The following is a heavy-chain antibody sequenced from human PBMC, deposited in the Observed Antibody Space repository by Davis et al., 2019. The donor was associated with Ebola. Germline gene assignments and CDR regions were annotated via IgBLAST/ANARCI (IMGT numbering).Heavy chain of an antibody. J-gene: IGHJ6*01. Sequence: GGSLRLSCAVSGFSVSTNYMNWVRQAPGKGLEWVSVIYSGGSTYYADSVKGRFTISRHNSKNTLYLQMNSLHQGPIGLPPGTLLQEHLWG. CDR3: TLLQEHL. CDR1: GFSVSTNY. V-gene: IGHV3-53*04. CDR2: IYSGGST.